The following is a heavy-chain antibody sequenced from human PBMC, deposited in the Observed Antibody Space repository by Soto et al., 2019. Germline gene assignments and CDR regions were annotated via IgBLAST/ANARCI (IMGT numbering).Heavy chain of an antibody. Sequence: PGGSLRLSCAASGFTFSSYGMHWVRQAPGKGLEWVAVIWYDGSNEYYADSVKGRFTISRDNSKNTLYLQMNSLRAEDTAVYYCARDRAPRHYYHYGMDVWGQGTTVTVSS. CDR1: GFTFSSYG. V-gene: IGHV3-33*01. J-gene: IGHJ6*02. CDR3: ARDRAPRHYYHYGMDV. CDR2: IWYDGSNE.